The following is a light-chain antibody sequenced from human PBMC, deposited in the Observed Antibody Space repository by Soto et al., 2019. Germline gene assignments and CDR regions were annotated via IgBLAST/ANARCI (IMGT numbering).Light chain of an antibody. J-gene: IGLJ2*01. V-gene: IGLV2-14*01. Sequence: QSVLTQPASVSGSPGQSIIISCTGTSSDVGGSEFLSWYQQHPGKAPKLLIYEVTHRPSGVSDRFSGSKSANTASLTISGLQAEDEADYYCSSYTTTTVLFGGGTKLTVL. CDR3: SSYTTTTVL. CDR2: EVT. CDR1: SSDVGGSEF.